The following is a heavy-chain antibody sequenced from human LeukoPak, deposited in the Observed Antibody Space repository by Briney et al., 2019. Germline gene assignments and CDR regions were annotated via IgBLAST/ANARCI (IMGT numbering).Heavy chain of an antibody. V-gene: IGHV1-18*01. Sequence: ASVKVSCKASGYTFTSYGISWVRQAPGQGLEWMGWISAYNGITNYVQKFQGRVTMTTDTSTSTAYMELRSLRSDDTAVYYCARDHSNWNYAPDFWGQGTLVIVSS. CDR3: ARDHSNWNYAPDF. D-gene: IGHD1-7*01. CDR2: ISAYNGIT. J-gene: IGHJ4*02. CDR1: GYTFTSYG.